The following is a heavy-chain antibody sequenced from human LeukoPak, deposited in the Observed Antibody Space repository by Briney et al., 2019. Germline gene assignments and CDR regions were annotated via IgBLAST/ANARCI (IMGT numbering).Heavy chain of an antibody. D-gene: IGHD3-9*01. CDR2: IGRSGDRTT. J-gene: IGHJ4*02. Sequence: GGSLRLSCAASGFSFSIYSLNWVRQAPGKGLEWVSYIGRSGDRTTHYADSVKGRFTISRDNAKNSLFLQMNSLRAEDTAVYYCARDWQLRYFDYWGQGTLVTVSS. V-gene: IGHV3-48*04. CDR3: ARDWQLRYFDY. CDR1: GFSFSIYS.